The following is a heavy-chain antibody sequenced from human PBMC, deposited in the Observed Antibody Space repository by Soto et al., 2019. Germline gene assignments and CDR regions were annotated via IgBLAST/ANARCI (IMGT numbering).Heavy chain of an antibody. J-gene: IGHJ6*02. Sequence: ASVKVSCKASGYSFTGCYLHWVRQAPGRGLEWLGWSNPYSGGTNYAQKFQGRVTMTRDTSISTAYMELSRLRSDDTAVYYCARLYSSGGRYGMDVWGQGTTVTVSS. CDR3: ARLYSSGGRYGMDV. V-gene: IGHV1-2*02. CDR1: GYSFTGCY. D-gene: IGHD5-18*01. CDR2: SNPYSGGT.